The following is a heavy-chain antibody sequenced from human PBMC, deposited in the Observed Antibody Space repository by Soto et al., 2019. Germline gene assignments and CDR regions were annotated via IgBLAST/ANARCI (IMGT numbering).Heavy chain of an antibody. CDR3: ARLLGRYCSSTSCYKSYYYYGMDV. D-gene: IGHD2-2*02. J-gene: IGHJ6*02. Sequence: SKPLSLTCTVSGVSISSSSYYWGWIRQPPGNGLGWIGSIYYSGSTYYNPSLKSRVTISVDTSKNQFSLKLSSVTAADTAVYYCARLLGRYCSSTSCYKSYYYYGMDVWGQGTTVT. CDR2: IYYSGST. CDR1: GVSISSSSYY. V-gene: IGHV4-39*01.